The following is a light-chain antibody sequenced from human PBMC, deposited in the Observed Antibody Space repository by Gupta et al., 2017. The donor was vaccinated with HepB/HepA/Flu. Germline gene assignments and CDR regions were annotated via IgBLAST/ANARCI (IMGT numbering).Light chain of an antibody. J-gene: IGKJ5*01. CDR2: GAS. V-gene: IGKV3-20*01. Sequence: EIVMTQSPGTLPLSPGERATLSCRASQSVSSSYLAWYQQKPGQAPRLLIYGASSRATGIPERFSGSGSGTDFTLTISRLEPEDFAVYYCQQDGSSPITFGQGTRLEIK. CDR3: QQDGSSPIT. CDR1: QSVSSSY.